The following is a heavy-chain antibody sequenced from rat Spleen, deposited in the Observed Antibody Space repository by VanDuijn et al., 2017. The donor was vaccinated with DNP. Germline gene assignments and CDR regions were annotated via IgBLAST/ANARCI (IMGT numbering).Heavy chain of an antibody. CDR1: GYSITSNY. CDR2: ISYSGIT. V-gene: IGHV3-1*01. Sequence: EVQLQESGPGLVKPSQSLSLTCSVTGYSITSNYWGWIRKFPGNKMEWIGHISYSGITTYNPSLKSRISITRDTSKNQFFLQLNSVTTEDTVTYYCARSSYGSYFDYWGQGVMVTVSS. D-gene: IGHD1-3*01. CDR3: ARSSYGSYFDY. J-gene: IGHJ2*01.